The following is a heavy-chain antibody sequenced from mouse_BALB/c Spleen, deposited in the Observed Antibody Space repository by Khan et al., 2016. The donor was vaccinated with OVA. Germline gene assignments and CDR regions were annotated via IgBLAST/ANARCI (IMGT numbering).Heavy chain of an antibody. CDR1: GFTFSSFG. D-gene: IGHD2-1*01. CDR3: VRSGGNFHWYFDV. CDR2: MSSGSSTI. J-gene: IGHJ1*01. V-gene: IGHV5-17*02. Sequence: EVKLVESGGGLVQPGGSRKLSCAASGFTFSSFGMHWVRQAPKKGLEWVAYMSSGSSTIYYVDTVKGRFTISRDNPKNTLFLQMTSLRSEDTAMYYCVRSGGNFHWYFDVWCAGTSVTVSS.